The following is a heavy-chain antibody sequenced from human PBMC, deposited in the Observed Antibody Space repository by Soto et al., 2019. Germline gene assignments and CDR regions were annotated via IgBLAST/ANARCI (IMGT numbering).Heavy chain of an antibody. CDR2: INAGNGNT. J-gene: IGHJ5*02. CDR3: ARGYCSSTSCYAPGGSFDP. Sequence: GASGKVSCKAFGYTLTNYGMALGGQAPGQKVDWMGWINAGNGNTKYSQKFQGRVTITRDTSASTAYMELSSLRSEDTAVYYCARGYCSSTSCYAPGGSFDPSGQGTLVTVSS. D-gene: IGHD2-2*01. V-gene: IGHV1-3*01. CDR1: GYTLTNYG.